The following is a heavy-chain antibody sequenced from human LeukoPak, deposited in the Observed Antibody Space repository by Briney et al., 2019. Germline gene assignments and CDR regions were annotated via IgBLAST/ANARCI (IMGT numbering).Heavy chain of an antibody. CDR2: INHSGST. Sequence: SETLSLTCAVYGGSFSGYYWSWIRQPPGKGLEWIGEINHSGSTNYNPSLKSRVTISVDTSKNQFSLKLSSVTAADTAVYYCARAYYYPYYFEYWGQGTLVTVSS. CDR1: GGSFSGYY. CDR3: ARAYYYPYYFEY. D-gene: IGHD3-10*01. J-gene: IGHJ4*02. V-gene: IGHV4-34*01.